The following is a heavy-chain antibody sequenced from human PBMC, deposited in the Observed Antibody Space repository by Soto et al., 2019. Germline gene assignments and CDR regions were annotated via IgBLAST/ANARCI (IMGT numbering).Heavy chain of an antibody. Sequence: GASVKVSCKASGYTFTSYDINWVRQATGQGLEWMGWMNPNSGNTGYAQKFQGRVTMTRNTSISTAYMELSSLRSEDTAVYYCARGAGIAAPRGFDPWGQGTLVTVSS. CDR2: MNPNSGNT. CDR3: ARGAGIAAPRGFDP. V-gene: IGHV1-8*01. J-gene: IGHJ5*02. CDR1: GYTFTSYD. D-gene: IGHD6-13*01.